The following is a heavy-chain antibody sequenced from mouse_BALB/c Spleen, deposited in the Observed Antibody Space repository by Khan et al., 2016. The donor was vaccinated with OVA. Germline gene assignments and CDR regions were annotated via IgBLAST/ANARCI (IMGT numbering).Heavy chain of an antibody. J-gene: IGHJ2*01. D-gene: IGHD1-1*02. CDR2: ISYSGRT. Sequence: EVQLQESGPGLVKPSQSLSLTCTVTGYSITSDYACYLIRQLPRNKLEWIGYISYSGRTSYNPSLKSRISITRDTSKNPFFLQLSSLTTEDTATNYWARWATNTTVVDTDFDYWGQGTTLTVSS. CDR3: ARWATNTTVVDTDFDY. CDR1: GYSITSDYA. V-gene: IGHV3-2*02.